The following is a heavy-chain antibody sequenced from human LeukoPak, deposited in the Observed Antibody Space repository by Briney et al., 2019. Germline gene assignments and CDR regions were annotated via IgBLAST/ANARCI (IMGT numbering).Heavy chain of an antibody. CDR3: ARDMYYYDSSGYYYYYGMDV. CDR1: GGSIRSYY. V-gene: IGHV4-59*01. CDR2: IYYSGST. J-gene: IGHJ6*02. D-gene: IGHD3-22*01. Sequence: PSETLSLTCTVSGGSIRSYYWSWIRQPPGKGLVWIGYIYYSGSTNYNPSLKSRVTISVDTSKNQFSLKLSSVTAADTAVYYCARDMYYYDSSGYYYYYGMDVWGQGTTVTVSS.